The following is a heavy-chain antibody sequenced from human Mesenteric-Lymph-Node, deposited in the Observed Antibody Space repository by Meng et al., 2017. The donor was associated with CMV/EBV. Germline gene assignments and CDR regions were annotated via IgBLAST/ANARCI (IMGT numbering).Heavy chain of an antibody. CDR1: GFTFSSYS. V-gene: IGHV3-48*04. CDR3: ASPVPSASNQIDY. J-gene: IGHJ4*02. Sequence: GESLKISCAASGFTFSSYSMNWVRQAPGKGLEWVSYISSSGSTIYYADSVKGRFTISRDNAKNSLYLQMNSLRAEDTAVYYCASPVPSASNQIDYWGQGTLVTVSS. D-gene: IGHD4-11*01. CDR2: ISSSGSTI.